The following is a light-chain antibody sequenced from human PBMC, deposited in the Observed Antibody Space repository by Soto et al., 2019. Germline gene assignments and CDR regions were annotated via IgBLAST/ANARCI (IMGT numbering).Light chain of an antibody. CDR2: AAS. CDR3: QQLNSYPRVT. J-gene: IGKJ5*01. CDR1: QGISSY. V-gene: IGKV1-9*01. Sequence: IPLTQSPSSLSASVGDRVTITCRASQGISSYLAWYQQKPGKAPKLLIYAASTLQSGVPSRFSGSGSGTDFTLAISSLQPKDFATYYCQQLNSYPRVTFGQGTRLEIK.